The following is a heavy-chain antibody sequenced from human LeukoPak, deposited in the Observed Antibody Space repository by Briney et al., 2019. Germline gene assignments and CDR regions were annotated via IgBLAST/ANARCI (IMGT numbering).Heavy chain of an antibody. V-gene: IGHV3-21*01. D-gene: IGHD3-22*01. CDR1: GFTFSSYS. CDR3: ARDRTNYYDSSGYWDY. J-gene: IGHJ4*02. CDR2: ISSSSSYI. Sequence: GGSLRPSCAASGFTFSSYSMNWVRQAPGKGLEWVSSISSSSSYIYYADSVKGRFTISRDNAKNSLYLQMNSLRAEDTAVYYCARDRTNYYDSSGYWDYWGQGTLVTVSS.